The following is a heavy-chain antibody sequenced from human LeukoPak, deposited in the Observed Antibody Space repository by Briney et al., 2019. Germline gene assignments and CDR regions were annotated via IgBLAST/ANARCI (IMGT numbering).Heavy chain of an antibody. J-gene: IGHJ4*02. V-gene: IGHV4-30-2*01. D-gene: IGHD3-10*01. CDR2: IYHSGST. CDR1: GGSISSGGYS. CDR3: ARGGMVRGVQFDY. Sequence: SETLSLTCAVSGGSISSGGYSCSWIRQPPGKGLEWIGYIYHSGSTYYYPSLKSRVTISVDRSKNQFSLKLSSVTAADTAVYYCARGGMVRGVQFDYWGQGTLVTVSP.